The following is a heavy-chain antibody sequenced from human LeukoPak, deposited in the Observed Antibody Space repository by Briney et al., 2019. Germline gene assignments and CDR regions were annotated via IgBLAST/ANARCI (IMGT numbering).Heavy chain of an antibody. CDR3: AKDQDGDHDIPGWFDP. J-gene: IGHJ5*02. D-gene: IGHD4-17*01. Sequence: GGSLRLSCAASGFTFDDYAMHWVRQAPGKGLEWVSLISGDGGSTYYADSVKGRFTISRDNSKNSLYLQMNSLRTEDTALYYCAKDQDGDHDIPGWFDPWGQGTLVTVSS. CDR2: ISGDGGST. V-gene: IGHV3-43*02. CDR1: GFTFDDYA.